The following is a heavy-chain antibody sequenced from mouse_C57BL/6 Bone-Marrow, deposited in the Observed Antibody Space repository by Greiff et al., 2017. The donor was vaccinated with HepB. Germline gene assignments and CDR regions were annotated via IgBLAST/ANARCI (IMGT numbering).Heavy chain of an antibody. J-gene: IGHJ4*01. CDR1: GYAFSSSW. D-gene: IGHD1-1*01. CDR2: IYPGDGDT. V-gene: IGHV1-82*01. CDR3: ARRDYGSSTGYYAMDY. Sequence: QVQLQQSGPELVKPGASVKISCKASGYAFSSSWMNWVKQRPGKGLEWIGRIYPGDGDTNYNGKFKGKATLTADKSSSTAYMQLSSLTSEDSAVYFCARRDYGSSTGYYAMDYWGQGTSVTVS.